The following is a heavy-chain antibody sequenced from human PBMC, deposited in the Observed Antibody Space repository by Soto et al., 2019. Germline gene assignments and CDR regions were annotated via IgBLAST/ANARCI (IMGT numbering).Heavy chain of an antibody. CDR2: ISAYNGNT. J-gene: IGHJ6*02. V-gene: IGHV1-18*01. D-gene: IGHD3-9*01. CDR3: ARLDLQYYYYYGMDV. Sequence: QVQLVQSGAEVKKPGASVKVSCKASGYTFTSYGISWVRQAPGQGLEWMGWISAYNGNTNYAQKLQGRGTMTTDPSTSTAYMVLRSLGSDDTAVYYCARLDLQYYYYYGMDVWGQGTTVTVSS. CDR1: GYTFTSYG.